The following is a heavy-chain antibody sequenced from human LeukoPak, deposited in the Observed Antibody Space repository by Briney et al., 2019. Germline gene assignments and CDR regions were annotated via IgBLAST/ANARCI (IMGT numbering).Heavy chain of an antibody. D-gene: IGHD3-3*01. CDR2: ISGSGGST. J-gene: IGHJ6*02. CDR1: AFTFSSYA. CDR3: ANYWSGYSAYYYYGMDV. V-gene: IGHV3-23*01. Sequence: LTGGSLRLSCAASAFTFSSYAMSWVRQAPGKGLEWVSAISGSGGSTYYADSVKGRFTISRDNSKNTLYLQMNSLRAEDTAVYYCANYWSGYSAYYYYGMDVWGQGTTVTVSS.